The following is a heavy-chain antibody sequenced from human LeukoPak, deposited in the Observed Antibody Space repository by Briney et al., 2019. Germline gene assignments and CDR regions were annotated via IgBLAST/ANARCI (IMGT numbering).Heavy chain of an antibody. D-gene: IGHD3-22*01. CDR2: ISSSSSTI. V-gene: IGHV3-48*01. J-gene: IGHJ4*02. Sequence: PGGSLRLSCAASGFTFSSYSMNWVRQAPGKGLEWVSYISSSSSTIYYADSVKGRFTISRDNAKNSLYLQMNSLRAEDTAVYYCARYEVVVDYWGQGTLVTVSS. CDR1: GFTFSSYS. CDR3: ARYEVVVDY.